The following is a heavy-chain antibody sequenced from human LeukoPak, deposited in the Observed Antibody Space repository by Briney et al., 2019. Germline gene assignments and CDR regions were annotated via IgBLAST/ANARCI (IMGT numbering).Heavy chain of an antibody. Sequence: GGSLRLSCAASGFTFSNYAMYWVRQVPGKGLEGVLGIIGTGSYTYSADFVKGRFTISRDNAKNSLYLQMNSLRAEDTAVYYCARGDIMITFGGVLWGQGTLVTVSS. V-gene: IGHV3-21*04. CDR3: ARGDIMITFGGVL. CDR2: IIGTGSYT. CDR1: GFTFSNYA. D-gene: IGHD3-16*01. J-gene: IGHJ4*02.